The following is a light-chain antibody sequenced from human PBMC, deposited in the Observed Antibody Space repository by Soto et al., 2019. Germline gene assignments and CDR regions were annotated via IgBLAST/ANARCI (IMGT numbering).Light chain of an antibody. V-gene: IGKV3-15*01. CDR1: QSVSSN. J-gene: IGKJ2*01. Sequence: EIVMTQSPATLSVSPGERATLSCRASQSVSSNLAWYQQKPGQAPRLLIYGASTRATGIPARFSGSGSGTEFTLTISSLQSEDFAVYYCQLEKTFGQGTKLEIK. CDR3: QLEKT. CDR2: GAS.